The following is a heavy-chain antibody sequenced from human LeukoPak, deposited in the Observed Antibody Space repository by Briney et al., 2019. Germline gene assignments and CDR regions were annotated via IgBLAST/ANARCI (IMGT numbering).Heavy chain of an antibody. CDR3: AKARYCSSTSCTRSFDY. Sequence: GGSLRLSCAASGFTFGDYAMHWVRQAPGKGLEWVSGISWNSGSIGYADSVKGRFTISRDNAKNSLYLQMNSLGAEDTALYYCAKARYCSSTSCTRSFDYWGQGTLVTVSS. CDR2: ISWNSGSI. J-gene: IGHJ4*02. D-gene: IGHD2-2*01. CDR1: GFTFGDYA. V-gene: IGHV3-9*01.